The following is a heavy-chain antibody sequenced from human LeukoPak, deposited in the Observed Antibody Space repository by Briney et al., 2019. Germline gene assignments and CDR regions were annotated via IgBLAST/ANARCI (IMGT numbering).Heavy chain of an antibody. Sequence: GASVKVSCKASGYTFTSYGISWVRQAPGQGLEWMGWISAYNGNTNYAQKLQGRVTMTTDTSTSTAHMELRSLRSDDTAVYYCARVVIFGVVIDGWFDPWGQGTLVTVSS. CDR2: ISAYNGNT. CDR3: ARVVIFGVVIDGWFDP. CDR1: GYTFTSYG. J-gene: IGHJ5*02. V-gene: IGHV1-18*01. D-gene: IGHD3-3*01.